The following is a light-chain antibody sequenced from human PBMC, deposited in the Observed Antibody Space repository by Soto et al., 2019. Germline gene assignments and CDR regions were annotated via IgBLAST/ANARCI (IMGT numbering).Light chain of an antibody. Sequence: QSALTQPRSVSGSPGQSVTISCTGTSSDVGGYNYVSWYQQHPGKAPKLMIYDVNKRPSGVPDRFSGSKSGNTASLTISGLQAEDEADYYCCSYAGIYTLVFGGGTKLTV. V-gene: IGLV2-11*01. CDR3: CSYAGIYTLV. CDR1: SSDVGGYNY. CDR2: DVN. J-gene: IGLJ2*01.